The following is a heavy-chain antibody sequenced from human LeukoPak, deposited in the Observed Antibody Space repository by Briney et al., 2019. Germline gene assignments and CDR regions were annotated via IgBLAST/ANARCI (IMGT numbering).Heavy chain of an antibody. V-gene: IGHV3-30*18. J-gene: IGHJ4*02. CDR3: ANYDSSGYYYVG. CDR2: ISCDGSKK. D-gene: IGHD3-22*01. Sequence: GGSLRLSCAASGFTFSSYGMHWVRQAPGKGLEWVAVISCDGSKKYYADSVKGRFTISRDNSKKTLYLQMNSLRAEDTAVYYCANYDSSGYYYVGWGQGTLVTVSS. CDR1: GFTFSSYG.